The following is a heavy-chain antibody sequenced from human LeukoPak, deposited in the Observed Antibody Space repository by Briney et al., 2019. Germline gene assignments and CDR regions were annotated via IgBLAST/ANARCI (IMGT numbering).Heavy chain of an antibody. Sequence: GRSLRLSCAASGFTFSSYAMHWVRQAPGKGLECVPVISCEGSHKNYAGSVTGRFTISRVNSKNTLYLQMSSLRAEDTAVYYCARDTEGSGWTYYYYYYGMDVWGQGTTVTVSS. J-gene: IGHJ6*02. CDR2: ISCEGSHK. CDR3: ARDTEGSGWTYYYYYYGMDV. V-gene: IGHV3-30-3*01. D-gene: IGHD6-19*01. CDR1: GFTFSSYA.